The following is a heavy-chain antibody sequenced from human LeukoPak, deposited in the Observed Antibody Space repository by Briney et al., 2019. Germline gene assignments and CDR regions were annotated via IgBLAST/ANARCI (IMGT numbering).Heavy chain of an antibody. CDR1: GFTFSSYA. V-gene: IGHV3-64*01. D-gene: IGHD3-22*01. J-gene: IGHJ4*02. CDR2: ISSNGGST. Sequence: GGSLRLSCAASGFTFSSYAMHWVRQAPGKGLEYVSAISSNGGSTYYANSVKGRFTISRDNSKNTLYLQMGSLRAEDMAVYYCARVLFDSSGYYPPGYWGQGTLVTVSS. CDR3: ARVLFDSSGYYPPGY.